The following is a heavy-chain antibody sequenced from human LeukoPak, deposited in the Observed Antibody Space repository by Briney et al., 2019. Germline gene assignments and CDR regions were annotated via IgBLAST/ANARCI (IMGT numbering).Heavy chain of an antibody. CDR1: GGSFSGYY. Sequence: PSETLSLTCAVYGGSFSGYYWSWVRQAPGKGLEWVSFIYSDNTHYSDSVKGRFTISRDNSKNTLYLQMNSLRAKDTAVYYCARRAGAYSHPYDYWGQGTLVTVSS. J-gene: IGHJ4*02. V-gene: IGHV3-53*01. D-gene: IGHD4/OR15-4a*01. CDR2: IYSDNT. CDR3: ARRAGAYSHPYDY.